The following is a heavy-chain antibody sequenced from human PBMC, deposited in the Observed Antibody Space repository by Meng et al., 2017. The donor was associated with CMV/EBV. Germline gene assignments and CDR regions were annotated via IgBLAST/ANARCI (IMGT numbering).Heavy chain of an antibody. D-gene: IGHD3-22*01. Sequence: TWSLICAGYGGSFSGYYWSWIRKPPGKGMKWIGEINHSGSTNYNPTLKSRVTISVDTSKNQFSLKLSSVTAADTAVYYCARGRWLRYWGQGTLVTVS. J-gene: IGHJ4*02. CDR2: INHSGST. V-gene: IGHV4-34*01. CDR3: ARGRWLRY. CDR1: GGSFSGYY.